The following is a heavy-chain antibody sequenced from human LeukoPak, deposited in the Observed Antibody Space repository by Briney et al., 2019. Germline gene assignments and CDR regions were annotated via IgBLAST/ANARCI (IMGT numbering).Heavy chain of an antibody. J-gene: IGHJ1*01. CDR1: GYTFTSYG. Sequence: ASVKVSCKASGYTFTSYGISWVRQAPGQGLEWMGRISAYNGNTNYAQKIQGRVTMTTDTSTSTAYMELRSLRSDDTAVYYCARSIRYGSSWLAEYFQHWGQGTLVIVSS. D-gene: IGHD6-13*01. CDR3: ARSIRYGSSWLAEYFQH. CDR2: ISAYNGNT. V-gene: IGHV1-18*01.